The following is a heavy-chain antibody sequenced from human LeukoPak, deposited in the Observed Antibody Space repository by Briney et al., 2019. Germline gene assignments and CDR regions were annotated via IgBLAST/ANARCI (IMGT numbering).Heavy chain of an antibody. Sequence: GESLRISCKGSGYSINNYWIGWVRQMPGKGLEWMGIIYPADSDIRYSPSFQGQVTISADKSISTAYLQWSSLKASDTAMYYCARQEYCSGGSCYTWFDPWGQGTLVTVSS. CDR2: IYPADSDI. D-gene: IGHD2-15*01. CDR3: ARQEYCSGGSCYTWFDP. V-gene: IGHV5-51*01. CDR1: GYSINNYW. J-gene: IGHJ5*02.